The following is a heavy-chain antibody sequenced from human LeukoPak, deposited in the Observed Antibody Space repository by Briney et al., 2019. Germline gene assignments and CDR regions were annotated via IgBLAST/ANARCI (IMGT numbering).Heavy chain of an antibody. CDR1: GYTFTSYY. D-gene: IGHD1-26*01. Sequence: ASVKVSCKASGYTFTSYYLHWVRQAPGLGLEWMGIISPSSGSTSYAQRFQGRVTMTRDTSTSTVYMELSSLISEDTAVYYCARGSLYSGSSHFDYWGQGTLVTVSS. CDR3: ARGSLYSGSSHFDY. J-gene: IGHJ4*02. CDR2: ISPSSGST. V-gene: IGHV1-46*01.